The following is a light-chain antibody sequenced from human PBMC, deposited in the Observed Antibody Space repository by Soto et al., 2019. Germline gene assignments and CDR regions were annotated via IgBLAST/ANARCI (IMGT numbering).Light chain of an antibody. CDR1: SSNIGSKY. V-gene: IGLV1-47*01. CDR2: RNN. CDR3: AAWDDSLSVIWV. J-gene: IGLJ3*02. Sequence: QSVLTQPPSASGTPGQRGTNSCSGSSSNIGSKYVYWYKQLPGTAPKLLIYRNNQRPSGVPDRFSGSKSGTSASLAISGLRSEDEADYYCAAWDDSLSVIWVFGGGTKLTVL.